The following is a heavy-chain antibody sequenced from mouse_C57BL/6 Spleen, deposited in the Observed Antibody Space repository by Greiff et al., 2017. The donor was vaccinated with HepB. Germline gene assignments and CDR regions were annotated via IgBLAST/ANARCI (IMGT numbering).Heavy chain of an antibody. V-gene: IGHV1-61*01. Sequence: VQLQQPGAELVRPGSSVKLSCKASGYTFTSYWMDWVKQRPGQGLEWIGNIYPSDSETHYNQKFKDKATLTVDKSSSTAYMQLSSLTSEDSAVYYCARNYYDYDGGAYAMDYWGQGTSVTVSS. CDR3: ARNYYDYDGGAYAMDY. D-gene: IGHD2-4*01. J-gene: IGHJ4*01. CDR1: GYTFTSYW. CDR2: IYPSDSET.